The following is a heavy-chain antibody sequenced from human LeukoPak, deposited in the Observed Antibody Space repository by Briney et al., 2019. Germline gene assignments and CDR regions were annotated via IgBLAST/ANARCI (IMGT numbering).Heavy chain of an antibody. CDR2: IKSKTDGGTT. J-gene: IGHJ4*02. CDR1: GFTFSNAW. D-gene: IGHD2-2*01. CDR3: TSRYCNSTSCRTFDY. V-gene: IGHV3-15*01. Sequence: GGSLRLSCAASGFTFSNAWMSWVRQAPGKGLEWVGRIKSKTDGGTTDYAAPVKGRFTISRDDSKNTLYLQMNSLKTEDTAVYYCTSRYCNSTSCRTFDYWGQGTLVTVSS.